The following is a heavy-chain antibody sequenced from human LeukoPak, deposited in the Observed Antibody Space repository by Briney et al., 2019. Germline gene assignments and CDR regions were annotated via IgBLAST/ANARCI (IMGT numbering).Heavy chain of an antibody. J-gene: IGHJ6*02. Sequence: SGSTYYNPSLKSRVTISVDTSKNQFSLKLSSVTAADTAVYYCARGRHSSSWYYYYGMDVWGQGTTVTASS. CDR3: ARGRHSSSWYYYYGMDV. V-gene: IGHV4-39*07. CDR2: SGST. D-gene: IGHD6-13*01.